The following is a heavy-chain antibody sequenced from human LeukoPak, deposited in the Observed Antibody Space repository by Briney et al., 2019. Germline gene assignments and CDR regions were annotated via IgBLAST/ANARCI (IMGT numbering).Heavy chain of an antibody. CDR2: IRAEGSPP. D-gene: IGHD5/OR15-5a*01. J-gene: IGHJ4*02. V-gene: IGHV3-23*01. CDR1: GFNFNSYS. Sequence: GGSLRLSCRASGFNFNSYSMNWVGQAARQGLAWVSVIRAEGSPPHYADSVNGRYTISRDNSKKMVYQQRNSLKAEDTAMYYCGKDGHCPDSVCPTKIVVAGYVDHWGQGTLVTVSS. CDR3: GKDGHCPDSVCPTKIVVAGYVDH.